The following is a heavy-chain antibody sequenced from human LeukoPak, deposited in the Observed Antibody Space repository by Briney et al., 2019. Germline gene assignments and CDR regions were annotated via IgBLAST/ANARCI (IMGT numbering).Heavy chain of an antibody. J-gene: IGHJ4*02. CDR1: GGSISSGSYY. CDR3: ARRSSSWAGAWDY. D-gene: IGHD6-13*01. Sequence: PSQTLSLTCTVSGGSISSGSYYWSWIRQPAGKGLEWIGRIYTSGSTNYNPSLKSRVTISVDTSKNQFSLKLSSVTAADTAVYYCARRSSSWAGAWDYWGQGTLVTVSS. CDR2: IYTSGST. V-gene: IGHV4-61*02.